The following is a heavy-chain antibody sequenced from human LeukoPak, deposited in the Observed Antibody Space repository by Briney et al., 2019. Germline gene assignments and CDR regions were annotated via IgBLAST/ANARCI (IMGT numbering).Heavy chain of an antibody. V-gene: IGHV4-59*08. Sequence: SETLSLTCTVSGGSISSYFWSWIRQPPGKGLEWIGYVYYSGSTNYNPSLNSRVTTSVDRSKNQMSLKLSSVTAADTAVYYCARCLGFLIGSSWYPDAFDIWGQGTMVTVSS. J-gene: IGHJ3*02. CDR2: VYYSGST. CDR3: ARCLGFLIGSSWYPDAFDI. D-gene: IGHD6-13*01. CDR1: GGSISSYF.